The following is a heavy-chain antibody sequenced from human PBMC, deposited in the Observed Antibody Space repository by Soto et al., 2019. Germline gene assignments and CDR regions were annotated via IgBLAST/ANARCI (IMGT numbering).Heavy chain of an antibody. V-gene: IGHV3-53*01. Sequence: GGSLRLSCAASGFTVSSNYMSWVRQAPGKGLEWVSVIYSGGSTYYADSVKGRFTISRDNSKNTLYLQMNSLRAEDTAVYYCARAPLEYCSSTSCYDFPFDYWGQGTLVTVSS. CDR3: ARAPLEYCSSTSCYDFPFDY. CDR2: IYSGGST. CDR1: GFTVSSNY. J-gene: IGHJ4*02. D-gene: IGHD2-2*01.